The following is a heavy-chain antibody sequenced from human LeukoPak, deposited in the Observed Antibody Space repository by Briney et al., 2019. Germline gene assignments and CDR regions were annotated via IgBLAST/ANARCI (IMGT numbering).Heavy chain of an antibody. J-gene: IGHJ3*02. CDR1: GYTFTGYY. Sequence: ASVKVSCKASGYTFTGYYMHWVRQAPGQGLELLGWINPNSGGTNYAQKFQGRVTMTRDTSITTAYMELSRLRFDDTAVYYCARNLWFGESHDAFNIWGQGTMVTVSS. D-gene: IGHD3-10*01. V-gene: IGHV1-2*02. CDR2: INPNSGGT. CDR3: ARNLWFGESHDAFNI.